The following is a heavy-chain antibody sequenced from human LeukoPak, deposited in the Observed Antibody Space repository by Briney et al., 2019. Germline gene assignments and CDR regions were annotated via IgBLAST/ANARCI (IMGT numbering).Heavy chain of an antibody. D-gene: IGHD4-11*01. J-gene: IGHJ3*02. CDR3: ARDRSNYPSDDAFDI. V-gene: IGHV1-8*01. CDR2: MNPNSGNP. Sequence: WASVKVSCKASGYTFTSYNITWVRRAPGQGLEWMGRMNPNSGNPVYAQKFQGRLTMTRNTFISTANMELSSLRSEDTAVYYCARDRSNYPSDDAFDIWGQGTMVAVSS. CDR1: GYTFTSYN.